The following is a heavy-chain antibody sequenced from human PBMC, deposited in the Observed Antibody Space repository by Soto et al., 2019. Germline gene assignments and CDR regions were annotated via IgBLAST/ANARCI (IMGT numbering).Heavy chain of an antibody. CDR2: INPNSGGT. Sequence: ASVKVSCKASGYTFTGYYMHWVRQAPGQGLEWMGWINPNSGGTNYAQKFQGWVTMTRDTSISTAYMELSRLRSDDTAVYYCARDLIAARPGYYYGMDVWGQGTTVTVSS. CDR3: ARDLIAARPGYYYGMDV. D-gene: IGHD6-6*01. V-gene: IGHV1-2*04. J-gene: IGHJ6*02. CDR1: GYTFTGYY.